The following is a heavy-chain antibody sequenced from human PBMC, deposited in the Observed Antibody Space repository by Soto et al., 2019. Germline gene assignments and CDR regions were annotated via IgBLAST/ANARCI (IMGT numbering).Heavy chain of an antibody. V-gene: IGHV4-4*07. Sequence: QVQLQESGPGLVKPSETLSLTCAVSGGSISSYYWSWIRQPAGKGLEWIGRIYTSGSTNYNPSLKSRVTMSVDTSKNQFSLKLSAVAAADTAVDYCARGELVVIRDYYYYGMDVWGQGTTVTVSS. CDR1: GGSISSYY. CDR3: ARGELVVIRDYYYYGMDV. CDR2: IYTSGST. D-gene: IGHD3-22*01. J-gene: IGHJ6*02.